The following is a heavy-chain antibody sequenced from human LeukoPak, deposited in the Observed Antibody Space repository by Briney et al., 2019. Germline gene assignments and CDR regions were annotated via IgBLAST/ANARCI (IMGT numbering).Heavy chain of an antibody. Sequence: GASVKVSCKASGYTFTGYYMHWVRQAPGQGLEWMGWINPNSGGTNYAQKFQGRVTMTRDTSISTAYMELSRLRSDDTAVYYCARDRHWDQGNFDYWGQGTLVTVSS. CDR2: INPNSGGT. CDR3: ARDRHWDQGNFDY. D-gene: IGHD7-27*01. CDR1: GYTFTGYY. V-gene: IGHV1-2*02. J-gene: IGHJ4*02.